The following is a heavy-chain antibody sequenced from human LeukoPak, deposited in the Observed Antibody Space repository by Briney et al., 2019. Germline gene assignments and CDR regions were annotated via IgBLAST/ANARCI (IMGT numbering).Heavy chain of an antibody. CDR3: ARVAWSSHDAFDI. J-gene: IGHJ3*02. V-gene: IGHV1-2*02. D-gene: IGHD6-13*01. CDR1: GYTFTGYY. Sequence: ASVKVSCKASGYTFTGYYMHWVRQAPGQGLEWMGWINPHSGGTNYAQKFQGRVTMTRDTSISTAYMELSKLRSDDAAVYYCARVAWSSHDAFDIWGQGTMVTVSS. CDR2: INPHSGGT.